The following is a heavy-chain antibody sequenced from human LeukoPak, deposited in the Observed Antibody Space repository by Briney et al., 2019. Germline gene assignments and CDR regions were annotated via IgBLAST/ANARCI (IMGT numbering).Heavy chain of an antibody. CDR3: AKRLGYCSGGSCEADVDY. CDR2: ISSNSAYL. J-gene: IGHJ4*02. V-gene: IGHV3-23*01. Sequence: GGSLRLSCAASGFTFRSYTMNWVRQAPGRGLEWVSSISSNSAYLYYADSVKGRFTISRDNSKNTLYLQMNSLRAEDTAVYYCAKRLGYCSGGSCEADVDYWGQGTLVTVSS. CDR1: GFTFRSYT. D-gene: IGHD2-15*01.